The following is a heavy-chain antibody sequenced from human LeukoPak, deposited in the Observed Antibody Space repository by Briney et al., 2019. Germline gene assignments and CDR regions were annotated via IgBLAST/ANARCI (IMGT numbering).Heavy chain of an antibody. V-gene: IGHV3-53*01. D-gene: IGHD2-2*01. CDR2: IYSGGST. CDR1: GFTVSTYY. CDR3: ARGLGYCTSTTCLLPFDY. Sequence: GALRLSCAASGFTVSTYYMTWVRQAPGKGLECVSVIYSGGSTHYADSVKGRFTVSRDNSKNTLYLQMNSLRAEDTAMYYCARGLGYCTSTTCLLPFDYWGQGTLVTVSS. J-gene: IGHJ4*02.